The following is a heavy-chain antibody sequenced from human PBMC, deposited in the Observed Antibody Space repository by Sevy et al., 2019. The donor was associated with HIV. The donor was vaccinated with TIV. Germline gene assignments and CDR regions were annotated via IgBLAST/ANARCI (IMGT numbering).Heavy chain of an antibody. Sequence: GASVKVSCKASGYTFSNYDIAWVRQAPGQGLEWMGWMNSNSGDTGYAQKFQVRDTMTRNTSISTAYMELSSLRSEDTAVYFCATRRPLLVTSSSRPFDYWGQGALVTASS. D-gene: IGHD6-6*01. V-gene: IGHV1-8*01. CDR2: MNSNSGDT. CDR3: ATRRPLLVTSSSRPFDY. CDR1: GYTFSNYD. J-gene: IGHJ4*02.